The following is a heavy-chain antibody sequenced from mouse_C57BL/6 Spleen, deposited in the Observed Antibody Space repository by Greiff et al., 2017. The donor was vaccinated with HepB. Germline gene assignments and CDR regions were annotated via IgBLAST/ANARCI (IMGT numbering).Heavy chain of an antibody. CDR1: GFTFSSYA. J-gene: IGHJ2*01. CDR3: ARDYRDGGDYFDY. D-gene: IGHD3-3*01. V-gene: IGHV5-4*01. CDR2: ISDGGSYT. Sequence: EVKVEESGGGLVKPGGSLKLSCAASGFTFSSYAMSWVRQTPEKRLEWVATISDGGSYTYYPDNVKGRFTISRDNAKNNLYLQMSHLKSEDTAMYYCARDYRDGGDYFDYWGQGTTLTVSS.